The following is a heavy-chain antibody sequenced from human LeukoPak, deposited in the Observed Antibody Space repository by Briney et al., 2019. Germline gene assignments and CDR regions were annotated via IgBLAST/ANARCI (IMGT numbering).Heavy chain of an antibody. CDR2: INHSGST. J-gene: IGHJ4*02. D-gene: IGHD3-22*01. CDR3: ARHPPYGYYLPYFDY. CDR1: GGSVSSGSYY. V-gene: IGHV4-39*07. Sequence: PSETLSLTCTVSGGSVSSGSYYWSWIRQPPGKGLEWIGEINHSGSTNYNPSLKSRVTISVDTSKNQFSLKLSSVTAADTAVYYCARHPPYGYYLPYFDYWGQGTLVTVSS.